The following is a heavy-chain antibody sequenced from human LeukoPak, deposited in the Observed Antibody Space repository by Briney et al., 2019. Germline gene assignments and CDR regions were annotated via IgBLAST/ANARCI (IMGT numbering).Heavy chain of an antibody. CDR3: ARLDYDILTGYYRSSWFDP. V-gene: IGHV1-8*02. Sequence: GASVKVSCKASGYTFTGYYMHWVRQAPGQGLEWMGWMNPNSGNTGYAQKFQGRVTMTRNTSISTAYMELSSLRSEDTAVYYCARLDYDILTGYYRSSWFDPWGQGTLVTVSS. CDR2: MNPNSGNT. CDR1: GYTFTGYY. D-gene: IGHD3-9*01. J-gene: IGHJ5*02.